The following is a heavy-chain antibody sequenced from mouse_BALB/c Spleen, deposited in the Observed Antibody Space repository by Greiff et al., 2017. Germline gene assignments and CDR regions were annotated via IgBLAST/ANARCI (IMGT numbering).Heavy chain of an antibody. Sequence: VQLQQSGAELMKPGASVKISCKATGYTFSSYWIEWVKQRPGHGLEWIGEILPGSGSTNYNEKFKGKATFTADTSSNTAYMQLSSLTSEDSAVYYCARWGNYLYYAMDYWGQGTSVTVSS. CDR2: ILPGSGST. D-gene: IGHD2-1*01. CDR1: GYTFSSYW. CDR3: ARWGNYLYYAMDY. J-gene: IGHJ4*01. V-gene: IGHV1-9*01.